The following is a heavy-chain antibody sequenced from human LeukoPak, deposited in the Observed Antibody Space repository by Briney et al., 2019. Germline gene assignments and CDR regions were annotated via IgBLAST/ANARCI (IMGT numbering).Heavy chain of an antibody. J-gene: IGHJ5*02. D-gene: IGHD3-10*01. V-gene: IGHV4-59*01. Sequence: PSETLSLTCTVSGGSTSSYYWSWIRQPPGKGLEWIGYIYYSGSTTYNPSLKSRVTISIDTSKNHFSLKLSSVTAADTAVYYCARNPITLVRGGNWFDPWGQGTLVTVSS. CDR3: ARNPITLVRGGNWFDP. CDR1: GGSTSSYY. CDR2: IYYSGST.